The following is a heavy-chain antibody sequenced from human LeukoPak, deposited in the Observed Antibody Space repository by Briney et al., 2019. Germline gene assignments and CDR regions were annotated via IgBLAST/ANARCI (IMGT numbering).Heavy chain of an antibody. Sequence: GASVTVSCKASGYTFTGYGISWVRQAPGQGLEWMGWISAYNGNTNYAQKLQGRVTMTRDTSISTAYMELSRLRSDDTAVYYCARKFDLTMYDYWGQGTLVTVSS. D-gene: IGHD3-10*02. CDR1: GYTFTGYG. J-gene: IGHJ4*02. V-gene: IGHV1-18*01. CDR3: ARKFDLTMYDY. CDR2: ISAYNGNT.